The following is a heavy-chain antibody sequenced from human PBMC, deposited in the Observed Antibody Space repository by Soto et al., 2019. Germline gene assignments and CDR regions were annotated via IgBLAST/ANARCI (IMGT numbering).Heavy chain of an antibody. CDR2: MNPNSGNT. CDR1: GYTFTSYA. V-gene: IGHV1-8*02. Sequence: ASVKVSCKASGYTFTSYAMHWVRQAPGQRLEWMGWMNPNSGNTGYAQKFQGRVTMTRNTSISTAYMELSSLRSEDTAVYYCARGDFYYYYYGMDVWGQGTTVTVSS. J-gene: IGHJ6*02. CDR3: ARGDFYYYYYGMDV.